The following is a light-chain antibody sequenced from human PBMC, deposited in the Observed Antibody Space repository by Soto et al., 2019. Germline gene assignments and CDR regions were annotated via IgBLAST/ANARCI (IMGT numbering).Light chain of an antibody. CDR2: DVS. CDR3: SSYTTISTGVV. CDR1: SSDVGAYNF. Sequence: QSALTQPASVSGSPGQSITISCTGTSSDVGAYNFVSWYQQHPGKAPKLMIYDVSNRPSGVYNRFSGYKSDNTASLTNSGLPAEDDADYYCSSYTTISTGVVFGEETQLTVL. V-gene: IGLV2-14*01. J-gene: IGLJ2*01.